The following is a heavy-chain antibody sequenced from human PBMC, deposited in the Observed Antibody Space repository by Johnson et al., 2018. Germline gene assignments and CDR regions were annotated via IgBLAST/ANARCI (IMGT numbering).Heavy chain of an antibody. V-gene: IGHV3-23*04. J-gene: IGHJ6*02. CDR2: ISGSGGST. CDR3: ARNPLPDYYYYDGMDV. CDR1: GFTFSSYA. Sequence: EVQLVESGGGLVQPGGSLRLSCAASGFTFSSYAMSWVRQAPGKGLEWVPAISGSGGSTYYADSVKGRFTISRDNSKNTLYLQMNSLRAEDTAVYYCARNPLPDYYYYDGMDVWGQGTTVTVSS.